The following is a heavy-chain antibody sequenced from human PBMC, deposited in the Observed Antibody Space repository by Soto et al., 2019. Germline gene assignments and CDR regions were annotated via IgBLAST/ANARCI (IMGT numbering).Heavy chain of an antibody. CDR1: GGTFSSYA. Sequence: QVQLVQSGAEVKKPGSSVKVSCKASGGTFSSYAISWVRQAPGQGLEWMGGIIPIFGTANYAQKFQGRVTITADESTSTAYMELSSLSSEDTAVYYCARVAAAAAGYGVPPHYYYYGMDVWGQGTTVTVSS. V-gene: IGHV1-69*01. CDR2: IIPIFGTA. CDR3: ARVAAAAAGYGVPPHYYYYGMDV. D-gene: IGHD6-13*01. J-gene: IGHJ6*02.